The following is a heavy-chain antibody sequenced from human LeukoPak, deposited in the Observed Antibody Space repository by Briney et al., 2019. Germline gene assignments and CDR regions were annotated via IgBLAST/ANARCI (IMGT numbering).Heavy chain of an antibody. CDR1: GDSISGSSYY. D-gene: IGHD3-9*01. Sequence: PAETLSLTCTVTGDSISGSSYYWCWIRQSPGKGLEWVGSIHYSGNTQYNPTLKSRITISVDTSKNQFSLKVISVTAADTAVYYCARFLAGTRHFHFYYYMDVWGKGTTVTISS. V-gene: IGHV4-39*01. J-gene: IGHJ6*03. CDR3: ARFLAGTRHFHFYYYMDV. CDR2: IHYSGNT.